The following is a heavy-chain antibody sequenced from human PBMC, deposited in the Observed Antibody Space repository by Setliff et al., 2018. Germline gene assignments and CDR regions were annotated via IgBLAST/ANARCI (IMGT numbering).Heavy chain of an antibody. CDR2: IKEDGSEK. Sequence: LRFSCAASRFTFSNYWMSWVRQAPGKGLEWVANIKEDGSEKYYVDSVKGRFTISRDNAKNSLDLQMNNLRDEDTAVYYCARDRWKVIVNRGDDAFDLWGQGTMVTVSS. D-gene: IGHD3-22*01. CDR1: RFTFSNYW. V-gene: IGHV3-7*01. CDR3: ARDRWKVIVNRGDDAFDL. J-gene: IGHJ3*01.